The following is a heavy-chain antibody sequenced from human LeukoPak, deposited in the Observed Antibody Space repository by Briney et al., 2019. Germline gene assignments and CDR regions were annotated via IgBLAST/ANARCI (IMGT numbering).Heavy chain of an antibody. V-gene: IGHV3-30*02. CDR3: AREPTDLILGYCSGGRCYSDAFDI. CDR1: GFTFSSYG. J-gene: IGHJ3*02. Sequence: GGSLRLSCAASGFTFSSYGMHWVRQAPGKGLEWVAFIRYDGSNKYYADSVRGRFTISRDNAKNSLYLQMNSLRAEDTAVYYCAREPTDLILGYCSGGRCYSDAFDIWGRGTMVTVSS. D-gene: IGHD2-15*01. CDR2: IRYDGSNK.